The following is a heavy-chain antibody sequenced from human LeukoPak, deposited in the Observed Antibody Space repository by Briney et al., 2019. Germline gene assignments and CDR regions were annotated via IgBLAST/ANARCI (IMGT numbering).Heavy chain of an antibody. Sequence: GGSLTLSCAASGFTFSNNDMAWVRQAPGEGLEWVANIKGDASLAAYEGSVKGRFTISRDNANNLLYLQMNRLRVEDTAVYYCARWSYSNGWFIDYWGQGTLVTVSS. CDR1: GFTFSNND. CDR3: ARWSYSNGWFIDY. D-gene: IGHD6-19*01. V-gene: IGHV3-7*01. CDR2: IKGDASLA. J-gene: IGHJ4*02.